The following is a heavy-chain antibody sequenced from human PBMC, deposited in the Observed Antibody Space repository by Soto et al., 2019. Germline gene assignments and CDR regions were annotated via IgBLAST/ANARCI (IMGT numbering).Heavy chain of an antibody. CDR2: INAGNGNT. Sequence: ASVKVSCKASGYNFTSYAMHWVRQAPGQRREWMGWINAGNGNTKYSQKFQGRDTITRDTSASTAYMELSSLRSEDTAVYYCAIDYGGTHAFDILGQGTMVTVSS. CDR3: AIDYGGTHAFDI. J-gene: IGHJ3*02. V-gene: IGHV1-3*01. D-gene: IGHD4-17*01. CDR1: GYNFTSYA.